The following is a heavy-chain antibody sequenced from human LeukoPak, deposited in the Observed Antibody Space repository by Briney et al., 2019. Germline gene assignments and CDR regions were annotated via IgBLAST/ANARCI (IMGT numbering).Heavy chain of an antibody. Sequence: GGSLRLSCAASGFTFSSYGMHWVRQAPGKGLEWVAVIWYDGSNKYYADSVKGRLTISRDNSKNTLYLQMNSLRAEDTAVYYCARTHGIVGAPFDYWGQGTLVTVSS. D-gene: IGHD1-26*01. CDR2: IWYDGSNK. J-gene: IGHJ4*02. V-gene: IGHV3-33*01. CDR1: GFTFSSYG. CDR3: ARTHGIVGAPFDY.